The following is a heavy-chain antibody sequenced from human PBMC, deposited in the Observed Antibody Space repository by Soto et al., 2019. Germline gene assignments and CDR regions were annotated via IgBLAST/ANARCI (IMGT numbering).Heavy chain of an antibody. D-gene: IGHD4-17*01. CDR3: ANDNHYGDCKFDY. J-gene: IGHJ4*02. CDR1: GFTFSSYA. V-gene: IGHV3-23*01. Sequence: PGGSLRLSCAASGFTFSSYAMSWVRQAPGKGLEWVSAISGSGGSTYYADSVKGRFTISRDNSKNTLYLQMNSLRAEDTAVYYCANDNHYGDCKFDYWGQGTLVTVSS. CDR2: ISGSGGST.